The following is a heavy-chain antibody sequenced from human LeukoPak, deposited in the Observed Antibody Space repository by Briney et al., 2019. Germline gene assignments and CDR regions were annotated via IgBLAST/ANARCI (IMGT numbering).Heavy chain of an antibody. CDR3: AKDRSGYSYGWYY. J-gene: IGHJ4*02. CDR2: ISGSGGST. Sequence: GGSLRLSCAASGFTFSSYSMNWVRQAPGKGLEWVSAISGSGGSTYYADSVKGRFTISRDNSKNTLYLQMNSLRAEDTAVYYCAKDRSGYSYGWYYWGQGTLVTVSS. CDR1: GFTFSSYS. D-gene: IGHD5-18*01. V-gene: IGHV3-23*01.